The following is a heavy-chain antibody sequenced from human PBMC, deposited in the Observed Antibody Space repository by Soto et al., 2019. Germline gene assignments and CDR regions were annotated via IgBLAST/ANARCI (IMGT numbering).Heavy chain of an antibody. CDR3: AKERGLRFLEWLSETHGMDV. J-gene: IGHJ6*02. D-gene: IGHD3-3*01. CDR2: ISGSGGST. CDR1: GFTFSSYA. Sequence: GGSLRLSCAASGFTFSSYAMSWVRQAPGKGLEWVSAISGSGGSTYYADSVKGRFTISRDNSKNTLYLQMSSLRAEDTAVYYCAKERGLRFLEWLSETHGMDVWGQGTTVTVSS. V-gene: IGHV3-23*01.